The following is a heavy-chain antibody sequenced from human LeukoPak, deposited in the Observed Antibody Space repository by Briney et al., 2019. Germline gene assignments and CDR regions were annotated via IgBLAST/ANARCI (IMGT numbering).Heavy chain of an antibody. CDR1: GYSFTSYG. J-gene: IGHJ6*02. V-gene: IGHV1-18*01. Sequence: AAVKVSCKASGYSFTSYGISWVRQAPGQGLWWMGWISADNGNTNYAQKLQGRVTMTTDTSTSTAYMELRSLRSDDTAVYYCARAGYSSSQFYGMHLWPQGTTVRVSS. D-gene: IGHD6-13*01. CDR2: ISADNGNT. CDR3: ARAGYSSSQFYGMHL.